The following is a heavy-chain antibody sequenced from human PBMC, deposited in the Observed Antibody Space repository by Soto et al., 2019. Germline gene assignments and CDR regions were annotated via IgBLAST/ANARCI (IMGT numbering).Heavy chain of an antibody. D-gene: IGHD5-12*01. J-gene: IGHJ6*02. CDR3: ARGGYSGYDTGMDV. CDR2: INHSGST. V-gene: IGHV4-34*01. Sequence: SETLSLTCAVYGGSFSGYYWSWIRQPPGKGLEWIGEINHSGSTNYNPSLKSRVTISVDTSKNQFSLKLSSVTAADTAVYNCARGGYSGYDTGMDVWGQGTTVTVSS. CDR1: GGSFSGYY.